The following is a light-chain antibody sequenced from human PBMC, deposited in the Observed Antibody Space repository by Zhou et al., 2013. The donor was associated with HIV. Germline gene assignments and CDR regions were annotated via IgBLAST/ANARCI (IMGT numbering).Light chain of an antibody. V-gene: IGKV2-28*01. Sequence: DIVLTQSPLSLPVTPGEPASISCRSSQSLLHDNGYNYLDWYVQRPGQSPQLLIYLGSDRASGVPDRFSGSGSGTDFTLKISRVEAEDVGVYYCMQALQTPFTFGPGTKVDIK. CDR1: QSLLHDNGYNY. J-gene: IGKJ3*01. CDR3: MQALQTPFT. CDR2: LGS.